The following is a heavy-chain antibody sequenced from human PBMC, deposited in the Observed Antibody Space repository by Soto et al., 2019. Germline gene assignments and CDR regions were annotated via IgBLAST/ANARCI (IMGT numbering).Heavy chain of an antibody. D-gene: IGHD2-21*02. Sequence: SETLSLTCPVSGGSISRYYWSWIRQPPGEGLEWIGYMYNTGSTIYNHSLKSRVTISVDTSQNQFSLKLNSVTAADTAVYYCARDLWGYCGADCYPLDVWGQGTTVTVSS. V-gene: IGHV4-59*01. J-gene: IGHJ6*02. CDR2: MYNTGST. CDR1: GGSISRYY. CDR3: ARDLWGYCGADCYPLDV.